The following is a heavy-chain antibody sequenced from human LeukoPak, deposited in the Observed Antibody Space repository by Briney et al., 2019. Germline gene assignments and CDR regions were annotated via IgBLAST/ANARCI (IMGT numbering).Heavy chain of an antibody. V-gene: IGHV4-59*08. CDR1: GGSISSYY. CDR2: IYYSGST. Sequence: SETLSLTCTVSGGSISSYYWSWIRQPPGKGLEWNGYIYYSGSTNYNPSLKSRVTISVDRSKNQFSLRLSSVTAADTAVYYCARSDYYGSGRGSFDVWGQGATVSVSS. D-gene: IGHD3-10*01. CDR3: ARSDYYGSGRGSFDV. J-gene: IGHJ6*02.